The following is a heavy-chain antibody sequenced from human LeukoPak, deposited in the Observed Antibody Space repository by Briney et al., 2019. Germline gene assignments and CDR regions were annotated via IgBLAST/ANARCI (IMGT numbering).Heavy chain of an antibody. CDR1: GGSICSGGYY. D-gene: IGHD6-13*01. CDR3: ARAIIAAAGSDAFDI. J-gene: IGHJ3*02. Sequence: SETLSLTCTVSGGSICSGGYYWSWIRQHPGKGLEWIGYIYYSGSTYYNPSLKSRVTISVDTSKNQFSLKLSSVTAADTAVYYCARAIIAAAGSDAFDIWGQGTMVTVSS. V-gene: IGHV4-31*03. CDR2: IYYSGST.